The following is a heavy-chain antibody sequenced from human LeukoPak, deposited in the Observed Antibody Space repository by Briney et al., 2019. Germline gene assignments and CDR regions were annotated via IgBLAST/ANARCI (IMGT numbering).Heavy chain of an antibody. V-gene: IGHV3-23*01. J-gene: IGHJ4*02. CDR2: ITDSGGTS. CDR1: GFNFRTYA. CDR3: VKSTYSDTSGYFAFDS. Sequence: GGSLRLSCADSGFNFRTYAMSWVRQAPGKGLEWVSTITDSGGTSYYADSVKGRFTISRDNSKNSLYLQMSNLRTGDTAVYYFVKSTYSDTSGYFAFDSWGQGSLVTVSA. D-gene: IGHD3-22*01.